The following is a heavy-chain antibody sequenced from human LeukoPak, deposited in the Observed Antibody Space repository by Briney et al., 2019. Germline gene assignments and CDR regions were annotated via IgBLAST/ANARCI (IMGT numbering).Heavy chain of an antibody. CDR1: GYTFTSYY. V-gene: IGHV1-69*13. D-gene: IGHD1-26*01. CDR2: IIPIFGTA. CDR3: ARSGATTGDY. J-gene: IGHJ4*02. Sequence: SVKVSCKASGYTFTSYYMHWVRQAPGQGLEWMGGIIPIFGTANYAQKFQGRVTITADESTSTAYMELSSLRSEDTAVYYCARSGATTGDYWGQGTLVTVSS.